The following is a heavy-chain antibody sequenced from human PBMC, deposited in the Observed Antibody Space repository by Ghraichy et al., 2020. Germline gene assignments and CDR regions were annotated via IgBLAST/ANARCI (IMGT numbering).Heavy chain of an antibody. CDR2: INHSGST. V-gene: IGHV4-34*01. CDR1: GGSFSGYY. CDR3: ARAKYCSSTSCPGLDY. D-gene: IGHD2-2*01. J-gene: IGHJ4*02. Sequence: SETLSLTCAVYGGSFSGYYWSWIRQPPGKGLEWIGEINHSGSTNYNPSLKSRVTISVDTSKNQFSLKLSSVTAADTAVYYCARAKYCSSTSCPGLDYWGQGTLVTVSS.